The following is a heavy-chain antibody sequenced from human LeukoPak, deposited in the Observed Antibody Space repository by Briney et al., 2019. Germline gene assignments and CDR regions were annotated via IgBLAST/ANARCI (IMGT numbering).Heavy chain of an antibody. J-gene: IGHJ4*02. D-gene: IGHD6-19*01. CDR3: ARDAIAVAGVFDY. CDR2: ISAYNGNT. V-gene: IGHV1-18*01. Sequence: ASVKVSCKSSGYTFTSYDINWVRQATGQGLEWMGWISAYNGNTNYAQKLQGRVTMTTDTSTSTAYMELRRLRSDDTAVYYCARDAIAVAGVFDYWGQGTLVTVSS. CDR1: GYTFTSYD.